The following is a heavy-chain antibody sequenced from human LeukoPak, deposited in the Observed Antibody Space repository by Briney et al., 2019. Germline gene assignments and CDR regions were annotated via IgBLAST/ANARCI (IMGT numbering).Heavy chain of an antibody. D-gene: IGHD3-3*01. CDR3: AKLSTTFGVLMSH. CDR1: GGSISSSSYY. CDR2: IYYSGST. Sequence: PSETLSLTCTVSGGSISSSSYYWGWIRQPPGKGLEWIGSIYYSGSTYYNPSLKGRVTISVDTSKNQFSLKLTSVTAADTAVYYCAKLSTTFGVLMSHWGRGTLVTVSS. J-gene: IGHJ4*02. V-gene: IGHV4-39*07.